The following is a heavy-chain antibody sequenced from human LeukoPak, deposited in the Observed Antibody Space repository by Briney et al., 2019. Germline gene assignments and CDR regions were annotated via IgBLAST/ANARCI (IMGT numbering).Heavy chain of an antibody. J-gene: IGHJ6*03. V-gene: IGHV4-61*02. CDR3: LGVRGRGYYYYMDV. CDR2: IYTSGST. D-gene: IGHD3-10*01. Sequence: TSETLSLTCTVSGGSISSGSYYWSWIRQPAGKGLEWIGRIYTSGSTNYNPSLKSRVTISVDTSKNQFSLKLSSVTAADTAVYYCLGVRGRGYYYYMDVWGKGTTVIVSS. CDR1: GGSISSGSYY.